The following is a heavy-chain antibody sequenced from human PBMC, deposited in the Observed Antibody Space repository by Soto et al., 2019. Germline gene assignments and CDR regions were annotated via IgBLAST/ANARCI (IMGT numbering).Heavy chain of an antibody. J-gene: IGHJ4*02. CDR1: GGKLSSYR. D-gene: IGHD3-16*01. Sequence: RRSGERCGGKLSSYRLWWFRQAPGKGLEWVSAISGSGGSTYYADSVKGRFTISRDNSKNTLYLQMNSLRAEDTAVYYCAKDSRRHYDYLYYWGQGTLVTVPS. CDR2: ISGSGGST. CDR3: AKDSRRHYDYLYY. V-gene: IGHV3-23*01.